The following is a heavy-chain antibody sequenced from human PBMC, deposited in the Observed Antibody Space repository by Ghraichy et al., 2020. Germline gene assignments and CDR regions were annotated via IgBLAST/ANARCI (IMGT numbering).Heavy chain of an antibody. V-gene: IGHV1-8*01. J-gene: IGHJ4*02. CDR1: GYDFRNYD. D-gene: IGHD3-3*01. Sequence: ASVKVSCKASGYDFRNYDITWVRQANGQGLEWVGWMNPNGGDTGYAQKFRGRVTMTRNTAISTAYMEVSGLTSEDTAVYFCARGRGEGRITIFGVSVLRAYDDLWVQGTLITVSS. CDR2: MNPNGGDT. CDR3: ARGRGEGRITIFGVSVLRAYDDL.